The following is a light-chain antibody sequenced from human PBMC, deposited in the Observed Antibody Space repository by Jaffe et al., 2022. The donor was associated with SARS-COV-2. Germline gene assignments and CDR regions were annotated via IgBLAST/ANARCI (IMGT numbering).Light chain of an antibody. J-gene: IGLJ2*01. CDR2: QDN. CDR3: QAWDSRIVV. V-gene: IGLV3-1*01. Sequence: SYDLTQPPSVSVSPGQTASITCSGDKLGDKNVCWYQQEPGQSPVLVIFQDNKRPSGIPERFSASNSGNTATLTISGTQATDEADYYCQAWDSRIVVFGGGTKLTVL. CDR1: KLGDKN.